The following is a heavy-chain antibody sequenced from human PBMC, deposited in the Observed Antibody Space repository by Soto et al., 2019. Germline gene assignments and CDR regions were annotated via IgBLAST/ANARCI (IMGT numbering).Heavy chain of an antibody. V-gene: IGHV5-51*01. D-gene: IGHD1-26*01. CDR2: IYPGDSDT. CDR3: ARTPMKGWWEPQDFYYYMDV. Sequence: GESLKISCKGSGYSFTSYWIGWVRQMPGKGLEWMGIIYPGDSDTRYSPSFQGQVTISADKSISTAYLQWSSLKASDTAMYYCARTPMKGWWEPQDFYYYMDVWGKGTTVTVSS. J-gene: IGHJ6*03. CDR1: GYSFTSYW.